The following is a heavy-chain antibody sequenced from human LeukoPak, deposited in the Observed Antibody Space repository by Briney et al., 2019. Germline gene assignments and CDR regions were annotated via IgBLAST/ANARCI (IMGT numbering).Heavy chain of an antibody. CDR2: IYYSGST. Sequence: SETLSLTCTVSGGSISSGDYYWSWIRQPPGKGLEWIGYIYYSGSTYYNPSLKSRVTISVDTSKNQFSLKLSSVTAADTAVYYCARDYGDSYYYGMDVWGQGTTVTVSS. V-gene: IGHV4-30-4*01. J-gene: IGHJ6*02. D-gene: IGHD4-17*01. CDR3: ARDYGDSYYYGMDV. CDR1: GGSISSGDYY.